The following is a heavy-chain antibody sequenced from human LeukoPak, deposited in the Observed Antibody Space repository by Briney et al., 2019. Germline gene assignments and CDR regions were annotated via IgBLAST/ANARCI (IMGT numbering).Heavy chain of an antibody. D-gene: IGHD3-9*01. CDR2: IYYSGST. J-gene: IGHJ4*02. CDR1: GGSISSGDYY. V-gene: IGHV4-30-4*01. Sequence: SQTLSLTCTVSGGSISSGDYYWSWIRQPPGKGLEWIGYIYYSGSTYYNPSLKSRVTISVDTSKNQFSLKLSSVTAADTAVYYCASEQGDILTGVIGYWGQGTLATVSS. CDR3: ASEQGDILTGVIGY.